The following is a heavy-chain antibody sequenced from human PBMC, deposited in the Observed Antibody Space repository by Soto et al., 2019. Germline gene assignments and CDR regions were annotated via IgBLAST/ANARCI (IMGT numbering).Heavy chain of an antibody. CDR2: IYWNDDK. Sequence: SGPTLVNPTQTLTLTCTFSGFSLSTSGVGVGWIRQPPGKALERLALIYWNDDKRYSPSLKSRLTITKDTSKNQVVLTMTNMDPVHTATSYCAHCYYCGRSGYYYPLVHFDYCGRGXLVTDYS. CDR1: GFSLSTSGVG. D-gene: IGHD3-22*01. J-gene: IGHJ4*01. CDR3: AHCYYCGRSGYYYPLVHFDY. V-gene: IGHV2-5*01.